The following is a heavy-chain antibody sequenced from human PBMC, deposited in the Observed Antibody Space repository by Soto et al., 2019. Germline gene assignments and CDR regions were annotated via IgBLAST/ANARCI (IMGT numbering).Heavy chain of an antibody. J-gene: IGHJ4*02. V-gene: IGHV4-4*02. D-gene: IGHD6-6*01. CDR3: ASANPSSAGPIDY. Sequence: QVQLQESGPGLVKPSGTLSLTCAVSGGSISSSNWWSWVRQPPGKGREWIGEIYHSGSTNYNPSHKSRVPIAVDKSKNQLSLKLSSVTAADTAGYYCASANPSSAGPIDYWGQGTLVTVSS. CDR1: GGSISSSNW. CDR2: IYHSGST.